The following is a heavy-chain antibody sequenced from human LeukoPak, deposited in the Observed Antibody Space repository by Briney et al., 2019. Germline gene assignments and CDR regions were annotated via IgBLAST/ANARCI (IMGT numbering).Heavy chain of an antibody. CDR1: GFSFSSYW. V-gene: IGHV3-74*03. Sequence: PGGSLRLSCAASGFSFSSYWMHWVRLAPGKGLVWVARISPDGSSALSADSVRGRFTISRDNADNTLYLQLNSLRAEDTAVYYCARVSFCPRCHFDYWGQGTLVTVSS. J-gene: IGHJ4*02. D-gene: IGHD2/OR15-2a*01. CDR2: ISPDGSSA. CDR3: ARVSFCPRCHFDY.